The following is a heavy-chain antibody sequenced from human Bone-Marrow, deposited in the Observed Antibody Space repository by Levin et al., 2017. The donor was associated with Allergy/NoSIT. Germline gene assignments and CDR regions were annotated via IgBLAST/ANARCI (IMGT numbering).Heavy chain of an antibody. CDR1: GGSVSSSAYY. J-gene: IGHJ4*02. CDR2: IYYGGST. Sequence: SETLSLTCTVSGGSVSSSAYYWGWIRQPPGNGLEWIGTIYYGGSTYYNPSLKSRVTISVDTTKNQFSLKLSSVIAADTAVYYCARHSGSGWYAYFDYWGQGILVTVSS. D-gene: IGHD6-19*01. CDR3: ARHSGSGWYAYFDY. V-gene: IGHV4-39*01.